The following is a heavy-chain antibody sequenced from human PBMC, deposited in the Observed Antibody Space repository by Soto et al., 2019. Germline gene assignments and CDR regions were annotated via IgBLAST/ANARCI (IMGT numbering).Heavy chain of an antibody. CDR3: ASGPCCGGSCYVDY. CDR2: INHSGST. V-gene: IGHV4-34*01. Sequence: QVQLQQWGAGLLKPSETLSLTCAVYGGSFSGYYWSWIRQPPGKGLEWIGEINHSGSTNYNPSLKSRVTISVDTSKNQFALKLSSVTAADTAVYYCASGPCCGGSCYVDYWGQGTLVTVSS. D-gene: IGHD2-15*01. CDR1: GGSFSGYY. J-gene: IGHJ4*02.